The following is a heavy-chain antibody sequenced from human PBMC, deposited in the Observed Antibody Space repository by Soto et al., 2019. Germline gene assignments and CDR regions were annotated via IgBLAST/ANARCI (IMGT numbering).Heavy chain of an antibody. CDR3: ARRAGTYYDFWSGYYGMDSSQGWFDP. CDR2: IYYSGST. J-gene: IGHJ5*02. Sequence: SESLSLTCTFSGGSVSSYYWSLIRQPPGKGLEWIGYIYYSGSTNYNPSLKSRVTISVDTSKNQFSLKLSSVTAADTAVYYCARRAGTYYDFWSGYYGMDSSQGWFDPWGQGTLVTVSS. D-gene: IGHD3-3*01. V-gene: IGHV4-59*08. CDR1: GGSVSSYY.